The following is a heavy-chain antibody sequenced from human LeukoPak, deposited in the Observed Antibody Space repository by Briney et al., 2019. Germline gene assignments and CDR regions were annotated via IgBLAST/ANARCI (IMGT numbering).Heavy chain of an antibody. CDR1: GYTLTELS. CDR3: AISGYSGHGVQNYYYYYGMDV. Sequence: ASVKVSCKVSGYTLTELSMHWVRQAPGKGLEWMGGFDPEDGETIYAQKFQGRVTMTEDTSTDTAYMELSSLRSEDTAVYYCAISGYSGHGVQNYYYYYGMDVWGKGTTVTVSS. V-gene: IGHV1-24*01. CDR2: FDPEDGET. J-gene: IGHJ6*04. D-gene: IGHD5-12*01.